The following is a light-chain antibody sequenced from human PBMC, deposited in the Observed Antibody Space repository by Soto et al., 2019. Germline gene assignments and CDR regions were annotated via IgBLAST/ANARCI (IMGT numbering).Light chain of an antibody. V-gene: IGLV2-8*01. CDR2: EVN. Sequence: QSALTQPPSASGSPGQSVAISCTGTSSDVGGYNYVSWYQQHPGKAPKLMIYEVNKRPSGVPYRFSGSKSGNTASLTVSCLQAEDEADYYCSSYAGSSHVFGTGTKLTVL. J-gene: IGLJ1*01. CDR1: SSDVGGYNY. CDR3: SSYAGSSHV.